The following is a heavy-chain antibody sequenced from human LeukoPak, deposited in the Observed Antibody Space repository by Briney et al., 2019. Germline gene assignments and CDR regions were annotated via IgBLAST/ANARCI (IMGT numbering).Heavy chain of an antibody. D-gene: IGHD1-26*01. CDR2: IRADGGTT. Sequence: GGSLRLSCAASGLTVSSNDMSWVRQAPGKGLEWVSLIRADGGTTHYADSVKGRFTISRDNSKNSLYLQMNSLRTEDTALYYCARDNTGSYEYWGQGTLVTVSP. V-gene: IGHV3-43*02. CDR3: ARDNTGSYEY. CDR1: GLTVSSND. J-gene: IGHJ4*02.